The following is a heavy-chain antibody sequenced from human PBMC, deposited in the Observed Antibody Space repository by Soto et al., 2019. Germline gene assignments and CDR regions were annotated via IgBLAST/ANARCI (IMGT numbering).Heavy chain of an antibody. CDR1: GYTFTSYG. Sequence: QVQLVQSGAEVKKPGASVKGSCKASGYTFTSYGISWVRQAPGQGLEWMGWISAYNGNTNYAQKLQGRVTMTTDTSTSTVYMYPWSLRSDDTAVYYCSREPRAISPGDYWGQGTLVTVSS. CDR3: SREPRAISPGDY. CDR2: ISAYNGNT. V-gene: IGHV1-18*01. J-gene: IGHJ4*02. D-gene: IGHD1-26*01.